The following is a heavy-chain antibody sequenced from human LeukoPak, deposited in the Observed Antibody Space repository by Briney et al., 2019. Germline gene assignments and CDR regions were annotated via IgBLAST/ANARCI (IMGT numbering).Heavy chain of an antibody. D-gene: IGHD5-12*01. J-gene: IGHJ4*02. CDR2: VNNDGSST. V-gene: IGHV3-74*03. CDR1: GFIFSNYW. CDR3: AKGGLRVTDY. Sequence: GGSLRLSCAASGFIFSNYWMHWVRQAPGKGLEWVSRVNNDGSSTTYADSVKCRFTISRDNAKNTLYLQMNSLRAEDTAVYYCAKGGLRVTDYWGQGTLVTVS.